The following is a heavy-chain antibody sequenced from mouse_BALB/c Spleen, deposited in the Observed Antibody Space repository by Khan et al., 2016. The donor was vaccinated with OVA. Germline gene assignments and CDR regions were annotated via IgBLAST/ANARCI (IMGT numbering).Heavy chain of an antibody. CDR1: GYTFTEYY. D-gene: IGHD1-2*01. J-gene: IGHJ3*01. CDR3: ARRNYFGYTFAY. CDR2: ISPGSGDT. Sequence: QVQLQQSGAELARPGASVKLSCKASGYTFTEYYINWVKQRTGQGLEWIGEISPGSGDTYYNENFKGKATLTADKSSSTAYMQLSSLTSEASAVYFCARRNYFGYTFAYWGQGTLVTVSA. V-gene: IGHV1-77*01.